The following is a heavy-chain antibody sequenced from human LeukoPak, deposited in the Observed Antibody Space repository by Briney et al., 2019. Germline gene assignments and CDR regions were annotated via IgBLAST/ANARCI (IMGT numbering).Heavy chain of an antibody. J-gene: IGHJ4*02. D-gene: IGHD3-10*01. CDR2: ISGSGGST. CDR3: AKDLEVWVRGVTDY. Sequence: GGSLRLSCAASGFTFSSYAMSWVRQAPGKGLEWVSAISGSGGSTYYADSVKGQFTISRDNSKNTLYLQMNSLRAEDTAVYYCAKDLEVWVRGVTDYWGQGTLVTVSS. V-gene: IGHV3-23*01. CDR1: GFTFSSYA.